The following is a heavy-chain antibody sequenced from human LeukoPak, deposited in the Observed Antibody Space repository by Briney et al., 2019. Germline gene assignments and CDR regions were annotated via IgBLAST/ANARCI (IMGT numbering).Heavy chain of an antibody. J-gene: IGHJ3*02. CDR1: GGTFSGYA. D-gene: IGHD3-22*01. Sequence: SVKVSCKASGGTFSGYAISWVRQAPGQGLEWMGGIIPIFGTANYAQKFQGRVTITTDESTSTAYMELSSLRSEDTAVYYCATNPHYYDSSGYYMGFAFDIWGQGTMVTVSS. CDR2: IIPIFGTA. V-gene: IGHV1-69*05. CDR3: ATNPHYYDSSGYYMGFAFDI.